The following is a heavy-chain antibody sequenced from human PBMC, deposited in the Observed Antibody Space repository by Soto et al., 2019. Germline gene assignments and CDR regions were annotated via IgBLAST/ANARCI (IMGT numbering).Heavy chain of an antibody. CDR1: GFTFSSYG. Sequence: QVQLVESGGGVVQPGRSLRLSCAAYGFTFSSYGMHWVRQAPGKGLEWVAVISYDGNDKYHADSVKGRFTISRDNSKNTLYLQMNSLRAEDTAVYYCAKDKDIAAAAYYFDYWGQGTLVTVSS. D-gene: IGHD6-13*01. CDR2: ISYDGNDK. J-gene: IGHJ4*02. CDR3: AKDKDIAAAAYYFDY. V-gene: IGHV3-30*18.